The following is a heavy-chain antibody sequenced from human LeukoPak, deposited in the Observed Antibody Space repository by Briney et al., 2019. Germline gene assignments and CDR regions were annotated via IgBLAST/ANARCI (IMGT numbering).Heavy chain of an antibody. CDR1: GGSFSGYY. J-gene: IGHJ3*02. V-gene: IGHV4-34*01. CDR2: INHSGST. D-gene: IGHD3-22*01. CDR3: ARGTDSSGYYYGDDAFDI. Sequence: SESLSLTYAVYGGSFSGYYWSWMRQPPGKGREWVGEINHSGSTNYNPSLKSRVTISVDTSKNQFSLKVSSVTAAETAVDYCARGTDSSGYYYGDDAFDIWGQGTMVTVSS.